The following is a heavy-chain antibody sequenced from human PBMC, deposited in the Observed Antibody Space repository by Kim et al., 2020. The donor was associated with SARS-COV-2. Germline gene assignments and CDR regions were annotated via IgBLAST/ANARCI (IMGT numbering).Heavy chain of an antibody. CDR1: GFTFTNHG. CDR3: AKAFYGDYENEWDHGMDV. V-gene: IGHV3-30*18. J-gene: IGHJ6*01. D-gene: IGHD4-17*01. Sequence: GGSLRLSCAASGFTFTNHGMHWVRQAPGKGLEWVAVIKYDGGEEYYVYAVHGRFTISRDNYKNTLDLQMNSLRAEAKAMYDYAKAFYGDYENEWDHGMDV. CDR2: IKYDGGEE.